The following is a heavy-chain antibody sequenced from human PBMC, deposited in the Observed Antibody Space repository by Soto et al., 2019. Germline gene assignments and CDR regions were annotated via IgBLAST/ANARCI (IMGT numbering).Heavy chain of an antibody. CDR2: IYSGGST. D-gene: IGHD6-19*01. CDR1: GFTVSSNY. CDR3: ARYSSGWYRDAFDI. J-gene: IGHJ3*02. V-gene: IGHV3-53*04. Sequence: PGGSLRLSCAASGFTVSSNYMSWVRQAPGKGLEWVSVIYSGGSTYYADSVKGRFTISRHNSKNTLYLQMNSLRAEDTAVYYCARYSSGWYRDAFDIWGQGTMVTVSS.